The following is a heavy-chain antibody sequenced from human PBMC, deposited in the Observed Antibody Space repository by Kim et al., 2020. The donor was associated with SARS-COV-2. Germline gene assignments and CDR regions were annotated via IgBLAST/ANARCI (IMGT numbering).Heavy chain of an antibody. V-gene: IGHV3-23*01. Sequence: GGSLRLSCAASGFTFSSYAMSWVRQAPGKGLEWVSAISGSGGSTYYADSVKGRFTISRDNSKNTLYLQMNSLRAEDTAVYYCAKRSYYGSGSPSFVDVWGQGTTVTVSS. CDR3: AKRSYYGSGSPSFVDV. D-gene: IGHD3-10*01. J-gene: IGHJ6*02. CDR1: GFTFSSYA. CDR2: ISGSGGST.